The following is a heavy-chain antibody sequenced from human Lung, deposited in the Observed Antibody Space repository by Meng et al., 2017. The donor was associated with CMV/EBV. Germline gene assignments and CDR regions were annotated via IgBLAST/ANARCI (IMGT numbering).Heavy chain of an antibody. D-gene: IGHD3-22*01. V-gene: IGHV3-11*01. CDR1: GFAFSDYY. J-gene: IGHJ4*02. CDR2: ISGSGSTI. CDR3: ARGATYYYDSSGSFDQ. Sequence: GGPLRLXCEASGFAFSDYYMCWIRQAPGKGLEWISYISGSGSTIYYADSMKGRISISRDNANNSVFLQMSSLRAEDTAVYFCARGATYYYDSSGSFDQWGQGTLVTVSS.